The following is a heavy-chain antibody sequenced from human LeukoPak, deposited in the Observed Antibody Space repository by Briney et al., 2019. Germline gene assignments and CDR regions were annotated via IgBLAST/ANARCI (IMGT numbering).Heavy chain of an antibody. CDR3: AKDPQYSSGWYYFDY. CDR1: GFTFSSYA. Sequence: GGSLRLSCAASGFTFSSYAMSWVRQAPGKGLEWVSAISGSGGSTYYADSVKGRFTISRDNSKNTLYLQMNSLEAEGTAVYYCAKDPQYSSGWYYFDYWGQGTLVTVSS. J-gene: IGHJ4*02. CDR2: ISGSGGST. D-gene: IGHD6-19*01. V-gene: IGHV3-23*01.